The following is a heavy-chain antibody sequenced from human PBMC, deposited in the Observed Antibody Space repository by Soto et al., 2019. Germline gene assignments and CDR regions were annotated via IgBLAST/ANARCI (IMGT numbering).Heavy chain of an antibody. J-gene: IGHJ6*02. CDR3: ARDPCQQLVLYFYYGMDL. CDR2: ISSSSTFS. V-gene: IGHV3-21*01. CDR1: GVNFSSYC. Sequence: PGGTLRLSCDASGVNFSSYCMNWVRQAPGKGLEWVASISSSSTFSYYADSVKGRFTISRDNAHNSVSLQMNSLRAEDTAVYYCARDPCQQLVLYFYYGMDLWGQGTTVTVSS. D-gene: IGHD6-13*01.